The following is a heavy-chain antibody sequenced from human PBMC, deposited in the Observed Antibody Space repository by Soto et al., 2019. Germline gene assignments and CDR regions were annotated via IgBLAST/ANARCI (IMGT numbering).Heavy chain of an antibody. CDR2: IYWDDDK. CDR3: AHRREGYCSGGSCGVGHFDF. D-gene: IGHD2-15*01. CDR1: GFSLSTSGVG. J-gene: IGHJ4*02. Sequence: QITLKESGPTLVKPTQTLTLTCTFSGFSLSTSGVGVGWIRQPPGKALEWLALIYWDDDKRYSPSLKSRLTITKDTYKNQVVLTTTNMDPVDTATYYCAHRREGYCSGGSCGVGHFDFWGQGTLVTVSS. V-gene: IGHV2-5*02.